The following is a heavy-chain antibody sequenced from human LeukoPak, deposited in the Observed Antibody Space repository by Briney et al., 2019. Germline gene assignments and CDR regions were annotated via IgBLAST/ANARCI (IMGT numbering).Heavy chain of an antibody. CDR1: GGSISSSSYH. Sequence: SETLSLTCTVSGGSISSSSYHWGWIRQPPGKGLEWIGSIYYSGSTYYNPSLKSRVTISVDTSKNQFSLKLSSVTAADTAVYYCARLGIAAAVYYFDYWGQGTLVTVSS. J-gene: IGHJ4*02. CDR3: ARLGIAAAVYYFDY. D-gene: IGHD6-13*01. V-gene: IGHV4-39*01. CDR2: IYYSGST.